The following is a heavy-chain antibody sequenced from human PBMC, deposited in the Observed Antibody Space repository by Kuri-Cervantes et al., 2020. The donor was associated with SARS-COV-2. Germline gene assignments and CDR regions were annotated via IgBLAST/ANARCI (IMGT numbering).Heavy chain of an antibody. V-gene: IGHV4-39*07. D-gene: IGHD6-13*01. Sequence: GSLRLSCTVSGASISSSTYYWGWIRQSPGKGLEWLGSIYESGDTYYSSSLKSRLSLSVDTSKNQFSLKLSSVTAADTAVYYCARDLIAAAGQYYYYGMDVWGQGTTVTVSS. CDR3: ARDLIAAAGQYYYYGMDV. CDR2: IYESGDT. J-gene: IGHJ6*02. CDR1: GASISSSTYY.